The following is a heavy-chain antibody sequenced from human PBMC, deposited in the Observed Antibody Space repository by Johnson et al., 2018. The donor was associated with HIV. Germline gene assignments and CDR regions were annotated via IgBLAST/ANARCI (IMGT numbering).Heavy chain of an antibody. CDR2: ISYDGSSK. CDR3: ARERGRIAADAFDI. J-gene: IGHJ3*02. V-gene: IGHV3-30-3*01. D-gene: IGHD6-13*01. Sequence: QVLLVESGGGVVQPGRSLKLSCAASEFTFSNYAMHWVRQAPGKGLEWVAVISYDGSSKYYADSVKGRFTISRDNSKNTLYLQMNSLRAEDTAVYYCARERGRIAADAFDIWGQGTMVTVSS. CDR1: EFTFSNYA.